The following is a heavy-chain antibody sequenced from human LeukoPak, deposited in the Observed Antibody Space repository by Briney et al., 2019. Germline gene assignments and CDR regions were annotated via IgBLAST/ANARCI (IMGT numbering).Heavy chain of an antibody. J-gene: IGHJ4*02. CDR1: GGSFSGCY. V-gene: IGHV4-34*01. CDR3: ARGGVRSGSYSIDY. Sequence: SETLSLTCAVYGGSFSGCYWSWIRQPPGKGLEWIGEINHSGSTDYNPSLKSRVTISVDTSKNQFSLKLSSVTAADTAVYYCARGGVRSGSYSIDYWGQGTLVTVSS. CDR2: INHSGST. D-gene: IGHD3-10*01.